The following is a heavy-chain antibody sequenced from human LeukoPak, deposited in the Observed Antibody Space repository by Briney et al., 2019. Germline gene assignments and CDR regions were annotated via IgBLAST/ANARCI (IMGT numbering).Heavy chain of an antibody. CDR3: ARSKQQWRPFDY. Sequence: GGSLRLSCAASGFTFSSYEMNWVRQAPGKGLEWVSYISSSGSTIYYADSVKGRFTISRDNAKNSLYLQMNSLRAEDTAVYYCARSKQQWRPFDYWGQGTLVTVSS. J-gene: IGHJ4*02. D-gene: IGHD6-19*01. CDR1: GFTFSSYE. CDR2: ISSSGSTI. V-gene: IGHV3-48*03.